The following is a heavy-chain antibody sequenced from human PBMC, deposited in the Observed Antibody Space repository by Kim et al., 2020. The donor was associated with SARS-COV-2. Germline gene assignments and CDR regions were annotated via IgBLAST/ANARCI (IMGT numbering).Heavy chain of an antibody. CDR3: ARYSLRFLEWLLPFDY. V-gene: IGHV4-39*01. Sequence: YLKSPVTISVDTSKNQFSLKLSSVTAADTAVYYCARYSLRFLEWLLPFDYWGQGTLVTVSS. D-gene: IGHD3-3*01. J-gene: IGHJ4*02.